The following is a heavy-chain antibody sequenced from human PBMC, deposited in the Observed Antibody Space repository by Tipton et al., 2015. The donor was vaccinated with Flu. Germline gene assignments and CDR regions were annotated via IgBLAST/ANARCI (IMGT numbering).Heavy chain of an antibody. CDR1: GFTFSSYS. V-gene: IGHV3-21*01. CDR2: ISSSSSYI. D-gene: IGHD3-10*01. CDR3: ARGTYYYGSGTYY. Sequence: SLRLSCAASGFTFSSYSMNWVRQAPGKGLEWVSSISSSSSYIYYADSVKGRFTISRDNAKNSLYLQMNSLRAEDTAVYYCARGTYYYGSGTYYWGQGTLVNVSS. J-gene: IGHJ4*02.